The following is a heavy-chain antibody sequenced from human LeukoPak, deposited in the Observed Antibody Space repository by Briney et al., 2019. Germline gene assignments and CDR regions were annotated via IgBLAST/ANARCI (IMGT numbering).Heavy chain of an antibody. Sequence: GGSLRLSCTVSGLTFSSSWMDWVRQAPGKGLEWVASINPDGNKKYSADSVKGRFTISRDNAENSLYLQMNSLRVEDTAFYYCARDLAYSRLDYWGQGMLVTVSS. V-gene: IGHV3-7*01. CDR1: GLTFSSSW. J-gene: IGHJ4*02. CDR2: INPDGNKK. CDR3: ARDLAYSRLDY. D-gene: IGHD5-18*01.